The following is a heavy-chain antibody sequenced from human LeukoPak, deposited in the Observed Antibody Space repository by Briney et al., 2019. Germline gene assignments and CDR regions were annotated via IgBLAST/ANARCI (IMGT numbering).Heavy chain of an antibody. Sequence: SETLSLTCAVYGGSFSGYYWSWIRQPPGKGLEGIGEINHSGSTNYNPSLTSRGTISVDTSKNQFSLKLSSVTAADTAVYYCARKTPITMVRGVTPQTKARSRQYYYGMGVWGQGTTVTVSS. CDR3: ARKTPITMVRGVTPQTKARSRQYYYGMGV. D-gene: IGHD3-10*01. J-gene: IGHJ6*02. V-gene: IGHV4-34*01. CDR2: INHSGST. CDR1: GGSFSGYY.